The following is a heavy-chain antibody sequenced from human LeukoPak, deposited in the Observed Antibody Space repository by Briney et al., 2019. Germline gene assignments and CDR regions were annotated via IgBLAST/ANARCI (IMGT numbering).Heavy chain of an antibody. J-gene: IGHJ4*02. CDR3: ARAFSSTDYDH. CDR1: GGSISSYY. CDR2: IYYSGSS. V-gene: IGHV4-59*01. Sequence: SETLSLTCTVSGGSISSYYWSWIRQPPGKGLEWIGYIYYSGSSYYNPSLKSRVTISLDTPKKQFSLKLSSVTAADTAMYYCARAFSSTDYDHWGQGTLVIVSS. D-gene: IGHD6-13*01.